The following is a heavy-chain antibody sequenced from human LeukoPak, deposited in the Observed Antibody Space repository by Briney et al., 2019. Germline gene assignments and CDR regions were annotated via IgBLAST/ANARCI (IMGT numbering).Heavy chain of an antibody. V-gene: IGHV5-51*01. CDR3: ARRDSSGYSEY. J-gene: IGHJ4*02. Sequence: GESLHFPCKSSGYTFTIYWIGWVRQMPGKGLEWMGIIFPGDSDTRYSPSFQGQVTISADKSISTAYLQWSSLKASDTAIYYCARRDSSGYSEYWGQGTLLTDSS. CDR1: GYTFTIYW. CDR2: IFPGDSDT. D-gene: IGHD3-22*01.